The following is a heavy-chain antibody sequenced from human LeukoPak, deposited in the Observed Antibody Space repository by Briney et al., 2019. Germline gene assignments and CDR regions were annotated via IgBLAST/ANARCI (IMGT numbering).Heavy chain of an antibody. CDR3: ARDVGEYCSSTNCYASHY. CDR2: INPHSGGT. J-gene: IGHJ4*02. V-gene: IGHV1-2*02. Sequence: ASVKVSCKASGYTFTGYYTHWVRQAPGQGLEWMGWINPHSGGTNYAQKFQGGVTITRDTSITTAYMELSSLRSDDTAVYYCARDVGEYCSSTNCYASHYWGQGTLVAVSS. CDR1: GYTFTGYY. D-gene: IGHD2-2*01.